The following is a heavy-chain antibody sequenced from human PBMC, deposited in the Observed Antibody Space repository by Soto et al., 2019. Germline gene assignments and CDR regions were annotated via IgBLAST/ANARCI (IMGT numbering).Heavy chain of an antibody. CDR1: GYTFTSYY. V-gene: IGHV1-46*01. D-gene: IGHD5-18*01. CDR2: INPSGGST. CDR3: ARDRVDTAMVDYYYGMDV. J-gene: IGHJ6*02. Sequence: GASVKVSCKASGYTFTSYYMHWVRQAPGQGLEWMGIINPSGGSTSYAQKFQGRVTMTRDTSTSTVYMELSSPRSEDTAVYYCARDRVDTAMVDYYYGMDVWGQGTTVTVSS.